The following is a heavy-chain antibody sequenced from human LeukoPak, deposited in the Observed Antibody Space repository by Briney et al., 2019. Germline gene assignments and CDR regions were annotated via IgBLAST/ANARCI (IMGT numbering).Heavy chain of an antibody. V-gene: IGHV4-59*01. CDR3: ARTLVPYGSGSYYIDY. J-gene: IGHJ4*02. CDR1: GGSISSYY. D-gene: IGHD3-10*01. CDR2: IYYSGST. Sequence: SETLSLTCTVSGGSISSYYWSWIRQPPGKGLEWIGYIYYSGSTNYNPSLKSRVTISVDTSKNQFSLKLRSVTAADTALYYCARTLVPYGSGSYYIDYWGQGTLVTVSS.